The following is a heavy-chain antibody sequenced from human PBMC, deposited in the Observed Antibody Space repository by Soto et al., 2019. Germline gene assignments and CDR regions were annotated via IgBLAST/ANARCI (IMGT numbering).Heavy chain of an antibody. D-gene: IGHD3-10*01. CDR1: GGSISSGGYY. CDR2: IYYSGST. V-gene: IGHV4-31*03. CDR3: ARDRLDRSGSYPDYYYYGMDV. Sequence: QVQLQESGPGLVKPSQTLSLTCTVFGGSISSGGYYWSLIRQHPGKGLEWIGYIYYSGSTYYNPSLKSRVPISVDTSKNQFSLKLSSVTAGDTAVYYCARDRLDRSGSYPDYYYYGMDVWGQGTTVTVSS. J-gene: IGHJ6*02.